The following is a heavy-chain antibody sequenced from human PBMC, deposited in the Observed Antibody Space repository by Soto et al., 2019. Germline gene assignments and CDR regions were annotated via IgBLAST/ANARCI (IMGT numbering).Heavy chain of an antibody. CDR2: VTGNADKT. Sequence: GSLRLSCAASGFSFSNYAITWVRQAPGKGLEWVSGVTGNADKTYYADSVKGRFTIFRDNSKNTLYLQMNSLRAEDTAIYYCARDCSSSSCSVWKYWGQGVLVTSPQ. CDR3: ARDCSSSSCSVWKY. D-gene: IGHD2-2*01. V-gene: IGHV3-23*01. J-gene: IGHJ4*02. CDR1: GFSFSNYA.